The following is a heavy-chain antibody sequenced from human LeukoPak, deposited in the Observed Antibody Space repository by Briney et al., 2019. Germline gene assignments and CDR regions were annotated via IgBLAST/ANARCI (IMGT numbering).Heavy chain of an antibody. J-gene: IGHJ4*02. Sequence: PGGSLRLSCAASGFTFSSYGMTWVRQAPGKGLEWVSAISGSGGSTYYADSVKGRFTISRDNSKNTLYLQMNYLRAEDTAVYYCAKKSRGSGSYYGDYWGQGILVTVSS. CDR1: GFTFSSYG. CDR3: AKKSRGSGSYYGDY. D-gene: IGHD3-10*01. V-gene: IGHV3-23*01. CDR2: ISGSGGST.